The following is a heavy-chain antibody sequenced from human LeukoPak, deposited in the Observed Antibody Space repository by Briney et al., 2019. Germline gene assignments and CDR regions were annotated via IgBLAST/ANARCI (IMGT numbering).Heavy chain of an antibody. D-gene: IGHD3-10*01. Sequence: GRSLRLSCAASGFTFGDYAMHWVRQAPGKGLEWVSGISWNSGSIGYADSVKGRFTISRDNANNSLYLQMNSLRAEDTALYYCAKDIMVRGVIIRPVDYWGQGTLVTVSS. CDR3: AKDIMVRGVIIRPVDY. V-gene: IGHV3-9*01. CDR1: GFTFGDYA. CDR2: ISWNSGSI. J-gene: IGHJ4*02.